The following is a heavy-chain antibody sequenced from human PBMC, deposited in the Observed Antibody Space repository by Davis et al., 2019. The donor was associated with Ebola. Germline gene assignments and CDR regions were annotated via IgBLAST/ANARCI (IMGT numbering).Heavy chain of an antibody. Sequence: GESLKISCAASGFTFSSYWMSWVRQAPGKGLEWVANIKQDGSEKYYVDSVKGRFTISRDNAKNSLYLQMNSLRAEDTAVYYCARSPRDIVATITYYFDYWGQGTLVTVSS. J-gene: IGHJ4*02. CDR1: GFTFSSYW. V-gene: IGHV3-7*03. D-gene: IGHD5-12*01. CDR2: IKQDGSEK. CDR3: ARSPRDIVATITYYFDY.